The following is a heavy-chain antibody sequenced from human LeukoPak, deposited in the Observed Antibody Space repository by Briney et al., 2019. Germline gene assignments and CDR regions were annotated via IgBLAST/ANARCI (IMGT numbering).Heavy chain of an antibody. Sequence: PGRSLRLSCAASGFTFDDYAMHWVRQAPGKGLEWVSGISWNSGSIGYADSVKGRFTISRDNAKNSLYLQMNSLRAEDTAVYYCARVKPDCSGGSCYLYYYYYYMDVWGKGTTVTISS. CDR3: ARVKPDCSGGSCYLYYYYYYMDV. J-gene: IGHJ6*03. V-gene: IGHV3-9*01. D-gene: IGHD2-15*01. CDR1: GFTFDDYA. CDR2: ISWNSGSI.